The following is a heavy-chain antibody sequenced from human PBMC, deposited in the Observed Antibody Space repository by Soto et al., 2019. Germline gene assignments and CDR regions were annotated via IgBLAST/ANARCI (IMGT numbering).Heavy chain of an antibody. Sequence: QITLKESGPTLVKPTQTLTLTCTFSGFSLSSTRMAVGWIRQPPGKALEWLALIYWDDDKRYSPFLKSRLTNTKDTSKTQVVLTMSNMDPVETASYYCAHIVVAGLGYYFDYWGQGTLVTVSS. J-gene: IGHJ4*02. CDR2: IYWDDDK. D-gene: IGHD6-19*01. CDR3: AHIVVAGLGYYFDY. V-gene: IGHV2-5*02. CDR1: GFSLSSTRMA.